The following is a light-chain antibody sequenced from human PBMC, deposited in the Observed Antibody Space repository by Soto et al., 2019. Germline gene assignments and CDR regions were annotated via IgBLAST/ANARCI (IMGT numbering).Light chain of an antibody. J-gene: IGKJ4*01. Sequence: DIQMTQSPSSLSASVGDKVTITCRASQNIGIFLNWYHQKPGKAPQLLIYTASSLPSGVPSRFSASGSGTDFTLTIRSLQPEDFATYYCQQTYSLVTFGGGTKVEIK. CDR3: QQTYSLVT. CDR2: TAS. V-gene: IGKV1-39*01. CDR1: QNIGIF.